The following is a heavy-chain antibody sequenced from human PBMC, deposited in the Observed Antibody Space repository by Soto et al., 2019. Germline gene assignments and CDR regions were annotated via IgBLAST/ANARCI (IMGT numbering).Heavy chain of an antibody. J-gene: IGHJ6*03. D-gene: IGHD6-19*01. V-gene: IGHV1-18*01. Sequence: EQGLEWIGWISAYNGNTNYAQKLQGRVTMTTDTSTSTAYMELRGLRSDDTAVYYCARGGSSVWYPYYYMDFWVKGTTV. CDR2: ISAYNGNT. CDR3: ARGGSSVWYPYYYMDF.